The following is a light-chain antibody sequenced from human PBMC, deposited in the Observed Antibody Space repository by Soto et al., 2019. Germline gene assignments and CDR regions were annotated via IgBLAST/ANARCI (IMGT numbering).Light chain of an antibody. CDR1: SSDVGSYNL. J-gene: IGLJ2*01. Sequence: QSALTQPASVSGSPGQSIPISCTGTSSDVGSYNLVSWYQQHPGKAPKLMIYEVSKRPSGVSNRFSGSKSGNTASLTISGLQTEDEADYFCCSYAAITTPVIFGGGTKLTVL. V-gene: IGLV2-23*02. CDR2: EVS. CDR3: CSYAAITTPVI.